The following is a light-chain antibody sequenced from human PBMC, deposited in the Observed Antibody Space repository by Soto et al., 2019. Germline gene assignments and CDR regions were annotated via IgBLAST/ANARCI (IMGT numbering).Light chain of an antibody. J-gene: IGKJ1*01. V-gene: IGKV3-20*01. CDR3: QQYGSSPPT. CDR1: RSVSNNY. Sequence: EIVLTQSPGTLSLSPGERATLSCRASRSVSNNYVAWYQRKPGQAPRLLIYGASSRATDIPRRFSGSGSGTDYTLTITRLEPEDFAVYYFQQYGSSPPTFGQGTKMESK. CDR2: GAS.